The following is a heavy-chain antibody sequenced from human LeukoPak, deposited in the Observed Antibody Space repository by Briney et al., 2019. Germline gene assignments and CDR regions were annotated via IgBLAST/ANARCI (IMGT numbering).Heavy chain of an antibody. CDR2: INHSGST. CDR1: GGSFSGYY. V-gene: IGHV4-34*01. J-gene: IGHJ4*02. CDR3: ARRQLWSKYYFDY. D-gene: IGHD5-18*01. Sequence: SETLSLTCAVYGGSFSGYYWSWIRQPPGKGLEWIGEINHSGSTNYNPSLKSRVTISVDTSKNQFSLKLSSVTAADTAVYYCARRQLWSKYYFDYWGQGTLVTVSS.